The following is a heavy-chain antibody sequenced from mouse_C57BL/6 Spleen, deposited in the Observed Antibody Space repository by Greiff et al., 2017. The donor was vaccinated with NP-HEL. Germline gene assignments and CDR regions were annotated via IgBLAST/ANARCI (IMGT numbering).Heavy chain of an antibody. CDR3: ARGEGYDGYYFDD. CDR2: IDPSDSET. Sequence: VQLQQPGAELVRPGSSVKLSCKASGYTFTSYWMHWVKQRPIQGLEWIGNIDPSDSETNYNQKFKDKAPLTVDKSSSTAYMQLRSLTSEDSAVYYGARGEGYDGYYFDDWGQGTTRTVSS. J-gene: IGHJ2*01. CDR1: GYTFTSYW. D-gene: IGHD2-3*01. V-gene: IGHV1-52*01.